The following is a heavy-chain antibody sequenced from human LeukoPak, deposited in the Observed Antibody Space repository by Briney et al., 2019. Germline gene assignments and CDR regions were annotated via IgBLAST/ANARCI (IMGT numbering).Heavy chain of an antibody. CDR2: IYTSGST. D-gene: IGHD3-3*01. CDR3: ARSLVGDFWSGYYPYYFDY. CDR1: GGSISSYY. V-gene: IGHV4-4*09. Sequence: SETLSLTCTVSGGSISSYYWSWIRQPPGKGLEWIGYIYTSGSTNYNPSLKSRVTISVDTSKNQFSLKLSSVTAADTAVYYCARSLVGDFWSGYYPYYFDYWGQGTLVTVSS. J-gene: IGHJ4*02.